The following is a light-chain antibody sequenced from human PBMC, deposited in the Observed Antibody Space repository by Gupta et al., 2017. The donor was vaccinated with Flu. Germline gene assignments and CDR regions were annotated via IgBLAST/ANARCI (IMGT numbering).Light chain of an antibody. J-gene: IGKJ2*01. CDR3: QQFCSSPYT. CDR1: QSLSHNY. Sequence: GTLSLSPGERVTLSCRASQSLSHNYLAWYQKKPGQPPRLLIYGASNRATGIPDRFSGSGSGTDFTLTISRLEPEDFAVYYCQQFCSSPYTFGQGSKLEI. V-gene: IGKV3-20*01. CDR2: GAS.